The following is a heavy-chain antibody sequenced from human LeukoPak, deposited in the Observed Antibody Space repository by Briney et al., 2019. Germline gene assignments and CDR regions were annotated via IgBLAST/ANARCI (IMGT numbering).Heavy chain of an antibody. CDR3: ARQTSMGRSGDY. D-gene: IGHD3-10*01. Sequence: GESLKISCKTSGYSFSSYWIGWVRQMPGEGLEWMGIIDPGDSETRYSPSFEGQVTISADKPISTAYLQWSSLKASDTAMYYCARQTSMGRSGDYWGQGTLVTVSA. CDR2: IDPGDSET. J-gene: IGHJ4*02. V-gene: IGHV5-51*01. CDR1: GYSFSSYW.